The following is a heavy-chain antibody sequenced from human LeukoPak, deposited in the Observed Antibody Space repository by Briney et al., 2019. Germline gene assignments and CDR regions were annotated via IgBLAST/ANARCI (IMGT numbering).Heavy chain of an antibody. CDR2: ISYDGNKK. Sequence: GGSLRLSCAASGFTVSCNYMSWVRQAPGRGLEWVAVISYDGNKKYYADSVKGRFTISRDNSKNTLYLQMNTLRAEDTAVYYCASAGITMVRGVIFDYWGQGTLVTVSS. CDR3: ASAGITMVRGVIFDY. D-gene: IGHD3-10*01. J-gene: IGHJ4*02. CDR1: GFTVSCNY. V-gene: IGHV3-30*03.